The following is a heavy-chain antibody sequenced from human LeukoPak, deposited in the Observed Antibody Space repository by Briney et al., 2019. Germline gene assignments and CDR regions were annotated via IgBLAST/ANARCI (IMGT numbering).Heavy chain of an antibody. V-gene: IGHV4-34*01. CDR3: ARSGV. CDR1: GESFSGYC. D-gene: IGHD6-25*01. CDR2: INHSGST. J-gene: IGHJ4*02. Sequence: SETLSLTCAVYGESFSGYCWSWIRQPPGKGLEWIGEINHSGSTNYNPSLKSRVTISGDTSNNHFSLKLNSVTAADTAVYYCARSGVWGQGTLVTVSS.